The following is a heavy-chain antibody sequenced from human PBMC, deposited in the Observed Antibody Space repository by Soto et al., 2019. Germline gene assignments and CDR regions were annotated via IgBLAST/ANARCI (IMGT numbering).Heavy chain of an antibody. V-gene: IGHV3-33*01. J-gene: IGHJ4*02. CDR3: ARDLGYYDFWSGLDY. D-gene: IGHD3-3*01. CDR2: IWYDGSSK. Sequence: GSLRLSCAASGFTFSNYGMHWVRQAPGKGLEWVAVIWYDGSSKYYADSVKGRFSISRDNSKNTWYLQMNSLRAEDTAVYYCARDLGYYDFWSGLDYWGQGTLVTVSS. CDR1: GFTFSNYG.